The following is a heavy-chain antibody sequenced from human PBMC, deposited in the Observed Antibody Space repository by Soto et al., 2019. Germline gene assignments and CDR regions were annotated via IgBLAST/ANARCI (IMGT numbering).Heavy chain of an antibody. CDR1: GYPFTDLY. V-gene: IGHV1-2*02. Sequence: VASVKVSCKPSGYPFTDLYIHWVRQAPGLGLEWMGWIDPRSGASRKTQRFQGRFTMTRDTSTNTVYMELSSLRSDDTAVYFCARDNSGPLDYWGPGPLVTVSS. CDR3: ARDNSGPLDY. D-gene: IGHD2-8*02. J-gene: IGHJ4*02. CDR2: IDPRSGAS.